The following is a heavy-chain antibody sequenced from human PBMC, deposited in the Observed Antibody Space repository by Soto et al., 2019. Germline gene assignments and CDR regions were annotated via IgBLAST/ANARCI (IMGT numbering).Heavy chain of an antibody. CDR1: GFTFSSYA. Sequence: GGSLRLSRAASGFTFSSYAMSWVRQAPGKGLEWVSAISGSGGSTYYADSVKGRFTISRDNSKNTLYLQMNSLRAEDTAVYYCAKNRYGQQLVRGYYYYGMDVWGQGTTVTVSS. J-gene: IGHJ6*02. CDR3: AKNRYGQQLVRGYYYYGMDV. CDR2: ISGSGGST. V-gene: IGHV3-23*01. D-gene: IGHD6-13*01.